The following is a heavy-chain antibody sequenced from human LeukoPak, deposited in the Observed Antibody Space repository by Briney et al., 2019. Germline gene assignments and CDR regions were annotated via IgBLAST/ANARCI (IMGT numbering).Heavy chain of an antibody. Sequence: SETLSLTCTVSGGSISSYYWSWIRQPPGKGLEWIGYIYYSGSTNYNPSLKSRVTISVDTSKDQFSLKLSSVTAADTAVYYCARDGDYCSSTSCGNYYYYYYMDVWGKGTTVTVSS. CDR3: ARDGDYCSSTSCGNYYYYYYMDV. CDR2: IYYSGST. CDR1: GGSISSYY. D-gene: IGHD2-2*01. V-gene: IGHV4-59*12. J-gene: IGHJ6*03.